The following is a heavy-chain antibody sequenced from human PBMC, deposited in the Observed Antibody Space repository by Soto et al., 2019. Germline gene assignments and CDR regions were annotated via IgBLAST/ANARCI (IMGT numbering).Heavy chain of an antibody. J-gene: IGHJ6*02. D-gene: IGHD2-2*01. Sequence: QVQLVESGGGVVQPGRSLRLSCAASGFTFSSYGMHWVRQAPGKGLEWVAVISYDGSNKYYADSVKGRFTISRDNSKNTLYLQMTSLRAEDTAVYYCAKVNRQYQLLRFYYYYGMDVWGQGTTVTVSS. CDR2: ISYDGSNK. CDR3: AKVNRQYQLLRFYYYYGMDV. CDR1: GFTFSSYG. V-gene: IGHV3-30*18.